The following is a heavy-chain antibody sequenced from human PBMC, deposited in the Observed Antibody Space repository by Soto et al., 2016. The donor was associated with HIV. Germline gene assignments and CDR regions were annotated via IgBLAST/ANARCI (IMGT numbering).Heavy chain of an antibody. CDR2: ISGSGGST. Sequence: EVQLLESGGGLVQPGGFLRLSCAASKFTFSSYAMSWVRQAPGKGLEWVSAISGSGGSTYYADSVKGRFTISRDNSKNTLYLQMNSLRAEDTAVYYCAKDRGTMVRGVTLYYYYYGMDVWGQGTTVTVSS. V-gene: IGHV3-23*01. CDR1: KFTFSSYA. CDR3: AKDRGTMVRGVTLYYYYYGMDV. D-gene: IGHD3-10*01. J-gene: IGHJ6*02.